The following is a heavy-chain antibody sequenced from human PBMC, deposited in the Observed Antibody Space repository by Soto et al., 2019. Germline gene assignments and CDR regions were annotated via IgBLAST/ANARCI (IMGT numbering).Heavy chain of an antibody. CDR2: IKEDGSEK. Sequence: GGSLRLSCVTSGFTFNRYWMSWVRQAPGKGLEWVANIKEDGSEKYYVDSVKGRFTISRDNGKNSLYLQMNSLRVEDTAVYYYARVNRDTTGFYWGQGLLVTVSP. D-gene: IGHD1-1*01. CDR1: GFTFNRYW. V-gene: IGHV3-7*04. CDR3: ARVNRDTTGFY. J-gene: IGHJ4*02.